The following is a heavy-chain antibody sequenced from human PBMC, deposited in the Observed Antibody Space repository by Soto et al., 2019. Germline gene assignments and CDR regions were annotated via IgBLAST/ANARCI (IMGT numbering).Heavy chain of an antibody. CDR3: ARVPYRSGWYAPYYYYGMDV. CDR1: GGSISSGDYY. V-gene: IGHV4-30-4*01. D-gene: IGHD6-19*01. Sequence: PSETLSLTCTVSGGSISSGDYYWSWIRQPPGKGLEWIGYIYYSGSTYYNPSLKSRVTISVDTSKNQFSLKLSSVTAADTAVYYCARVPYRSGWYAPYYYYGMDVWGQGTTVTVS. J-gene: IGHJ6*02. CDR2: IYYSGST.